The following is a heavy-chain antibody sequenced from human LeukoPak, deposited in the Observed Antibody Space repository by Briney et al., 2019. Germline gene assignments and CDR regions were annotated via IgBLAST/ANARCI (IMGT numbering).Heavy chain of an antibody. CDR2: IIPIFGTA. V-gene: IGHV1-69*13. CDR1: GGTFSSYA. CDR3: ARDDLKAHCDSSGYSFDY. J-gene: IGHJ4*02. Sequence: SVKVSCKASGGTFSSYAISWVRQAPGQGLEWMGGIIPIFGTANYAQKFQGRVTITADESTSTVYMELSSLRSEDTAVYYCARDDLKAHCDSSGYSFDYWGQGTLVTVSS. D-gene: IGHD3-22*01.